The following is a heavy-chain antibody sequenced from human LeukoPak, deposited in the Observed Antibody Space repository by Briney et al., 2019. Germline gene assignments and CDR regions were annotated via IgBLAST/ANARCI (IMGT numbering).Heavy chain of an antibody. Sequence: GGSLRLSCAASVFTFSTYNMNWVRQAPGKGLEWVSSITSSSRYTFYADSVKGRFTISRDNAKNSLYLQMNSLRAEDTAVYYCARDSSGWYAGDYWGQGTLVTVSS. CDR3: ARDSSGWYAGDY. V-gene: IGHV3-21*01. D-gene: IGHD6-19*01. CDR2: ITSSSRYT. J-gene: IGHJ4*02. CDR1: VFTFSTYN.